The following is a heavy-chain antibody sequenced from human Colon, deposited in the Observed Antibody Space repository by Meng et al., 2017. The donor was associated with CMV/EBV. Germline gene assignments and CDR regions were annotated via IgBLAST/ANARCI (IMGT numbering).Heavy chain of an antibody. CDR1: GFNFTSYG. J-gene: IGHJ4*02. Sequence: GGSLRLSCAASGFNFTSYGMHWVRQAPGKGLEWVAFIRFDGKDQYYSDSVKGRFTISRDNAMSTLYLQMGGLRPDDTAVYYCAKREASASLDYWGQGTLVTVSS. D-gene: IGHD5-24*01. CDR2: IRFDGKDQ. CDR3: AKREASASLDY. V-gene: IGHV3-30*02.